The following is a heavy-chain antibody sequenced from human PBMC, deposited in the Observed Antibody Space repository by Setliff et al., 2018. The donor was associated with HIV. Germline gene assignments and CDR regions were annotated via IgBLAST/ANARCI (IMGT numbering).Heavy chain of an antibody. CDR2: ISGSSSYW. CDR1: GFTFSKYF. Sequence: GGSLRLSCAASGFTFSKYFMNWVRQTPGKGLEWVSSISGSSSYWKYADSVKGRFTISRDNAKNSLFLQMNSLRAEDTAMYYCTRNIGSGTYWGSWYYMDVWGKGTTVTVSS. CDR3: TRNIGSGTYWGSWYYMDV. J-gene: IGHJ6*03. V-gene: IGHV3-21*04. D-gene: IGHD1-26*01.